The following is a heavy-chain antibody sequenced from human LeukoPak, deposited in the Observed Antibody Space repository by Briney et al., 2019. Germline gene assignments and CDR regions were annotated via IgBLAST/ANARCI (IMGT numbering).Heavy chain of an antibody. CDR2: ISSSSTI. Sequence: PGGSLRLSCAASGFTFSSYSMNWVRQAPGKGLEWVSYISSSSTIYYADSVKGRFTISRDNSKNTLYLQMNSLRAEDTAVYYCARGYSSGWYVRDYYYYGMDVWGQGTTVTVSS. D-gene: IGHD6-19*01. V-gene: IGHV3-48*01. J-gene: IGHJ6*02. CDR3: ARGYSSGWYVRDYYYYGMDV. CDR1: GFTFSSYS.